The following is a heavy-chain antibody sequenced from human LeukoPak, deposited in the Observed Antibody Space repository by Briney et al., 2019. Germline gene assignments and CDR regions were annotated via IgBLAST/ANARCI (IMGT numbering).Heavy chain of an antibody. CDR2: LNPDTGST. Sequence: GASVQVSCKASGYTFTGYYIHWVRQAPGQRLEWMGGLNPDTGSTNYAQKFQARVIMTRDTSINTAHIELRRLRYDDTAMYFCARESFSGSGGVNWFAPWGQGNLVTVSA. CDR1: GYTFTGYY. CDR3: ARESFSGSGGVNWFAP. J-gene: IGHJ5*02. V-gene: IGHV1-2*02. D-gene: IGHD3-10*01.